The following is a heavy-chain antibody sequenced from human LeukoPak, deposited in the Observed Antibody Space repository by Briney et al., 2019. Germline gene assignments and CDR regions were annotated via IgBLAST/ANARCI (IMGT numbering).Heavy chain of an antibody. J-gene: IGHJ4*02. CDR2: IYSGGNT. D-gene: IGHD4-17*01. CDR3: ARFTVTTDLDY. Sequence: GGSLRLSCAASGFIFSDNYMSWVRQAPGKGLEWVSVIYSGGNTYYADSVKGRFTISRDNSKNTLYLQMNSLRVEDTAVYYCARFTVTTDLDYWGQGTLVTVSS. V-gene: IGHV3-66*01. CDR1: GFIFSDNY.